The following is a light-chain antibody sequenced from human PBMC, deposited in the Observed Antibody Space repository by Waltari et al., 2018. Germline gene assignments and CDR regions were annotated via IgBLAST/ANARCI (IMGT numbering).Light chain of an antibody. V-gene: IGKV1-33*01. CDR3: QQYENLPLT. Sequence: DIQMIQSPSSLSASVGDRVTITCQASQNINNYLNWYQHKPGKGPKLLIYDVSDLERGVPPRFSGGGFGTEFKLIISSLQPEDAATYYCQQYENLPLTFGGGTTVEI. J-gene: IGKJ4*01. CDR1: QNINNY. CDR2: DVS.